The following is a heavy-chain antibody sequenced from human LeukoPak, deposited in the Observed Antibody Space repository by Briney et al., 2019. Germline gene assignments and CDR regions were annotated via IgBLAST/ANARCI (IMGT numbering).Heavy chain of an antibody. CDR3: GRDLIGTAASWDC. V-gene: IGHV3-21*04. CDR1: GFTFSSYS. D-gene: IGHD6-25*01. CDR2: ISSSSSYI. Sequence: PGGSLRLSCAASGFTFSSYSMNWVRQAPGKGLEWVSSISSSSSYIYYADSVKGRFTISRDNAKNSLYLQMNSLRVEDTAVYYCGRDLIGTAASWDCWGQGTLVTVSS. J-gene: IGHJ1*01.